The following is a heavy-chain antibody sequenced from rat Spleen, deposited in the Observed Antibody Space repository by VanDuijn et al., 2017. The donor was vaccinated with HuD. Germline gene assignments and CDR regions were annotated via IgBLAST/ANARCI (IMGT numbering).Heavy chain of an antibody. CDR1: GFTFSNYG. CDR2: ISYDGSRT. D-gene: IGHD1-11*01. J-gene: IGHJ2*01. Sequence: EVQLVESGGGLVQPGRSMKLSCAASGFTFSNYGMAWVRQAPKKGLEWVAYISYDGSRTYYRDSVKGRFTISRDNAKSTLYLQMDSLRSEDTATYYCATRTEGPFDYWGQGVMVTVSS. CDR3: ATRTEGPFDY. V-gene: IGHV5-29*01.